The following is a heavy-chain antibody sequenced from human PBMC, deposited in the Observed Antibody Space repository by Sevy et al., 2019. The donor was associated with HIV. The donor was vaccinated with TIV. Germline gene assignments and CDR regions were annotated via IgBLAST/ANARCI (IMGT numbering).Heavy chain of an antibody. CDR3: AKDINRGCDGVNCYPYYYYFYGLDV. J-gene: IGHJ6*02. Sequence: GGSLRLSCAASGFSFNDHAMHWVRQVPGKGLEWVSGVSWNSRNIGYGDSVKGRFPISRDNANHFLNLEMNSLRPEDTAFYYCAKDINRGCDGVNCYPYYYYFYGLDVWGQGTTVTVSS. D-gene: IGHD2-21*01. CDR1: GFSFNDHA. V-gene: IGHV3-9*01. CDR2: VSWNSRNI.